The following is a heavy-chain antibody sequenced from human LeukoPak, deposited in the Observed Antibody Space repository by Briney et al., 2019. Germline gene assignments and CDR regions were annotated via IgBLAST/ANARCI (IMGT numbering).Heavy chain of an antibody. CDR2: ISAYNGNT. D-gene: IGHD3-22*01. V-gene: IGHV1-18*01. Sequence: ASVKVSCKASGGTFSSYAISWVRQAPGQGLEGMGWISAYNGNTNYAQKLQGRVTMTTDTSTSTAYMELRSLRSDDTAVYYCARVAYYYDSSGLDVWGQGTTVTVSS. CDR3: ARVAYYYDSSGLDV. CDR1: GGTFSSYA. J-gene: IGHJ6*02.